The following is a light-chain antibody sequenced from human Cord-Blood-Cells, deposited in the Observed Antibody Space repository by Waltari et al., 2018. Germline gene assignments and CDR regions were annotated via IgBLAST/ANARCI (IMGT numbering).Light chain of an antibody. CDR1: QGIRNA. Sequence: DIQMTQSPSSLSASVGDRVTITCRASQGIRNALGWYQQKPGKAPKRLIYAASSLQSGVPSRFSGSGSGTEFTLTISSLQPEDFATYYCRQHNSYPWTFGQGTKVEIK. J-gene: IGKJ1*01. CDR2: AAS. V-gene: IGKV1-17*01. CDR3: RQHNSYPWT.